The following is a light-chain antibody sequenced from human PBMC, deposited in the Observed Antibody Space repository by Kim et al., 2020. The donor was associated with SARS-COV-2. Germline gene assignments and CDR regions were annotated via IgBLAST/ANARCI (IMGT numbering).Light chain of an antibody. CDR3: AAWDDSLNGVV. J-gene: IGLJ2*01. Sequence: GQRVTISCSGSSSNIGSNTVDWYQQLPGTAPKPLIYSNNQRPSGVPDRFSGSKSGTSASLAISELQSEDEADYYCAAWDDSLNGVVFGGGTKLTVL. CDR1: SSNIGSNT. V-gene: IGLV1-44*01. CDR2: SNN.